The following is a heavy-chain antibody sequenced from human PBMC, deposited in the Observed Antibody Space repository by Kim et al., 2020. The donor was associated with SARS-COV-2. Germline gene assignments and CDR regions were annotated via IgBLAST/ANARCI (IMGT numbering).Heavy chain of an antibody. J-gene: IGHJ5*02. CDR2: ISGSGGST. Sequence: GGSLRLSCAASGFTFSSYSMSWVRQAPGKGLEWVSDISGSGGSTYYADSVKGRFTISRDNSKNTLYLQMNSLRAEDTAVYYCAKGANARYFDWLSIPDGFDPWGQGTLVTVSS. D-gene: IGHD3-9*01. CDR1: GFTFSSYS. V-gene: IGHV3-23*01. CDR3: AKGANARYFDWLSIPDGFDP.